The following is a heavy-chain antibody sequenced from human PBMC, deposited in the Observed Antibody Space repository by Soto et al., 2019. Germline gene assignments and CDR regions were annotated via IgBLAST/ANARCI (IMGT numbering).Heavy chain of an antibody. Sequence: QVQLVESGGGVVQPGRSLRLSCAASGFTFSSYGMHWVRQAPGKGLEWVAVISYDGSNKYYADSVKGRFTISRDNSNNTLYLQMNSLRAEDTAVYYCAKEGSSAGYYYYGMDVWGQGTTVTVSS. J-gene: IGHJ6*02. V-gene: IGHV3-30*18. CDR2: ISYDGSNK. CDR1: GFTFSSYG. D-gene: IGHD6-25*01. CDR3: AKEGSSAGYYYYGMDV.